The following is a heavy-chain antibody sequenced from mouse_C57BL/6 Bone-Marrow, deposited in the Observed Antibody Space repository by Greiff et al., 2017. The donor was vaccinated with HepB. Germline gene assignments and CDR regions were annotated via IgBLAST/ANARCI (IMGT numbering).Heavy chain of an antibody. CDR1: GYTFTSYT. CDR3: ARGDYGSSYDFYY. J-gene: IGHJ2*01. CDR2: INPSSGYT. D-gene: IGHD1-1*01. Sequence: QVHVKQSGAELARPGASVKMSCKASGYTFTSYTMHWVKQRPGQGLEWIGYINPSSGYTKYNQKFKEKATLTADKSSSTAYMQLSILTSEDSAVYYCARGDYGSSYDFYYWGKGTTLTVSS. V-gene: IGHV1-4*01.